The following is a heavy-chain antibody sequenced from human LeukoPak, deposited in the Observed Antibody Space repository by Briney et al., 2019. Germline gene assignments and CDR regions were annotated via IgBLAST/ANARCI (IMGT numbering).Heavy chain of an antibody. Sequence: ASVKVSRKASGYTFSDYYIHWVRQAPGQGLEWMAWINPNSGGTNYAQRFEGRVTMTRDTSISTAYMELSRLTSDDTAVYYCARGGWSGYSYGSVPEKYFDYWGQGTLVTVSS. V-gene: IGHV1-2*02. CDR3: ARGGWSGYSYGSVPEKYFDY. CDR1: GYTFSDYY. J-gene: IGHJ4*02. CDR2: INPNSGGT. D-gene: IGHD5-18*01.